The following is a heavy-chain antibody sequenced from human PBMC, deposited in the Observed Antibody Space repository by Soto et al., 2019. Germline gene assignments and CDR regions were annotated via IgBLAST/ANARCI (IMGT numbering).Heavy chain of an antibody. CDR2: IYYSGST. V-gene: IGHV4-31*03. Sequence: QVQLQESGPGLVKPSQTLSLTCTVSGGSISSGGYYWSWIRQHPGKGLEWIGYIYYSGSTYYNPSLKSRVTIAVDTSKNQFSLKLSSVTAADTAVYYCARRPSKSGPGDWFDPWGQGTLVTVSS. D-gene: IGHD3-10*01. CDR1: GGSISSGGYY. J-gene: IGHJ5*02. CDR3: ARRPSKSGPGDWFDP.